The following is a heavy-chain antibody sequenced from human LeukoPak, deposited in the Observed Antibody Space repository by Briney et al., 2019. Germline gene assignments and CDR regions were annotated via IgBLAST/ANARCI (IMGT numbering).Heavy chain of an antibody. Sequence: GGSLRLSCAASGFTFSSYEMNWVRQAPGKGLEWVSYISSSSSTIYYADSVKGRFTISRDNAKNSLYLQMNSLRAEDTAVYYCARSLGSGGSCYLCYYYYYMDVWGKGTTVTVSS. CDR2: ISSSSSTI. CDR3: ARSLGSGGSCYLCYYYYYMDV. CDR1: GFTFSSYE. V-gene: IGHV3-48*01. D-gene: IGHD2-15*01. J-gene: IGHJ6*03.